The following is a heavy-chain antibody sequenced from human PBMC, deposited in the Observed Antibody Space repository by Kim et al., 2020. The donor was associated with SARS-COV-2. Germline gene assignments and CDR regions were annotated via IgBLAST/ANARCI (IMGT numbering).Heavy chain of an antibody. Sequence: SETLSLTCTVSGGSISGDYWSWIRQPPGKGLEWIAYVYNSGNYYNPSLQSRVTILLDTSKNEASLHLNSVTAADTAVYYCARGTQSWYFDLWGRGTLVTVSS. CDR1: GGSISGDY. CDR2: VYNSGN. J-gene: IGHJ2*01. V-gene: IGHV4-59*13. CDR3: ARGTQSWYFDL.